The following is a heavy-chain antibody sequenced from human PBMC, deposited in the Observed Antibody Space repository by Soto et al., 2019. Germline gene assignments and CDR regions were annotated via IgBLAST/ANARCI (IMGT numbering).Heavy chain of an antibody. CDR2: ISSSSSYI. D-gene: IGHD3-22*01. Sequence: PGGSLRPSCAASGFTFSSYSMNWVRQAPGKGLEWVSSISSSSSYIYYADSVKGRFTISRDNAKNSLYLQMNSLRAEDTAVYYCARPFYYDSSGSHFDYWGQGTLVTVSS. CDR3: ARPFYYDSSGSHFDY. J-gene: IGHJ4*02. V-gene: IGHV3-21*01. CDR1: GFTFSSYS.